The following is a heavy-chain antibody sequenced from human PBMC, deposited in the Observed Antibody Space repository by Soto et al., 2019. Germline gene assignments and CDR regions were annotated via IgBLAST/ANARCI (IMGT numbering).Heavy chain of an antibody. CDR3: ARDYFDSSGYYYVPVGAAFDI. Sequence: ASVKVSCKASGYTFTSYGISWVRQAPGQGLEWMGWISTYNGDTNYAQKLQGRVTMTTDTSTSTAYMELRSLRSDDTAVYYCARDYFDSSGYYYVPVGAAFDIWGQGTMVTVS. J-gene: IGHJ3*02. CDR1: GYTFTSYG. V-gene: IGHV1-18*01. D-gene: IGHD3-22*01. CDR2: ISTYNGDT.